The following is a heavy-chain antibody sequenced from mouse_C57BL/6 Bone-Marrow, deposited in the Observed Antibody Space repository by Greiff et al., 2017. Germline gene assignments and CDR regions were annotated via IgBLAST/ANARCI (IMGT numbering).Heavy chain of an antibody. Sequence: VQRVESGAELARPGASVKLSCKASGYTFTSYGISWVKQRTGQGLEWIGEIYPRSGNTYYNEKFKGKATLTADKSSSTAYMELRSLTSEDSAVYFCASGWFYFDYWGQGTTLTVSS. CDR3: ASGWFYFDY. V-gene: IGHV1-81*01. D-gene: IGHD1-1*02. J-gene: IGHJ2*01. CDR1: GYTFTSYG. CDR2: IYPRSGNT.